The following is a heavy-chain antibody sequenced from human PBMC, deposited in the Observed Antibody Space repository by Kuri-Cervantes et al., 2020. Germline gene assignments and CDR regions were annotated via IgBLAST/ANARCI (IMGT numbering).Heavy chain of an antibody. CDR3: ARDGPHYGDYEVL. D-gene: IGHD4-17*01. V-gene: IGHV3-30-3*01. Sequence: GGSLRLSCAASGFTFSSYAMHWVRQAPGKGLEWVAVISYDGSNKYYADSVKGRFTISRDNAKNSLYLQMSSLRAEDTAVYYCARDGPHYGDYEVLWGQGTLVTVSS. CDR2: ISYDGSNK. J-gene: IGHJ4*02. CDR1: GFTFSSYA.